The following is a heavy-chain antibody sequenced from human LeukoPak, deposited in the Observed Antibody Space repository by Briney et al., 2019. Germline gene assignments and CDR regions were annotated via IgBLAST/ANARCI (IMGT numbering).Heavy chain of an antibody. D-gene: IGHD3-16*02. CDR3: ARDGRSRGLSHVNFDY. Sequence: GGSLRLSCAASGFSFSSYEMNWVRQAPGKGLEWISHISNSGTTIYYAVSVKGRFTMSRDNAKNSLYLQLNSLRAEDTAVYYCARDGRSRGLSHVNFDYWGQGILVTVSS. CDR1: GFSFSSYE. J-gene: IGHJ4*02. V-gene: IGHV3-48*03. CDR2: ISNSGTTI.